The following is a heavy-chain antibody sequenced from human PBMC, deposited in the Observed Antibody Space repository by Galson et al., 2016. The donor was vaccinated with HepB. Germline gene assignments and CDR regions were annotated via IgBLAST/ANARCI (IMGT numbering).Heavy chain of an antibody. CDR1: GFTFSTYT. J-gene: IGHJ3*02. CDR2: ISSTSTYI. V-gene: IGHV3-21*01. D-gene: IGHD3-3*01. Sequence: SLRLSCAASGFTFSTYTMNWVRQAPGKGLEWVSYISSTSTYIDYADTVKGRFTISRENAKNSLYLQMNSLRAEDTAVYYCARDRSRFSSGYYTGARDVFAIWGQWTVVTVSS. CDR3: ARDRSRFSSGYYTGARDVFAI.